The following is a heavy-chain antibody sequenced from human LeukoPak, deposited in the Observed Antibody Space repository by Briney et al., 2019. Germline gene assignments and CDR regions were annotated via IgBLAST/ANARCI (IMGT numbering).Heavy chain of an antibody. CDR3: AREAQAAFDI. CDR2: ISSSSSYI. V-gene: IGHV3-21*01. CDR1: GFTFSSYS. J-gene: IGHJ3*02. Sequence: KSGGSLRLSCAASGFTFSSYSMNWDRQAPGKGLEWVSSISSSSSYIYYADSVKGRFTISRDDAKNSLYLQMNSLRAEDTAVYYCAREAQAAFDIWGQGTMVTVSS.